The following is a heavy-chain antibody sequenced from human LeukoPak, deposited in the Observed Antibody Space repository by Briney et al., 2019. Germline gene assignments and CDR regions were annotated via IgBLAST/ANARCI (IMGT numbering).Heavy chain of an antibody. CDR2: ISGSGDST. CDR3: ARVVISRGGDR. CDR1: GFTFSSYA. J-gene: IGHJ4*02. V-gene: IGHV3-23*01. D-gene: IGHD3-22*01. Sequence: GGSLRLSCAASGFTFSSYAMSWVRQAPGKGLEWVSAISGSGDSTYYADSMKGRFTISRDNSKNTLYLQMNSLRAEDTAVYYCARVVISRGGDRWGQGTLVTVSS.